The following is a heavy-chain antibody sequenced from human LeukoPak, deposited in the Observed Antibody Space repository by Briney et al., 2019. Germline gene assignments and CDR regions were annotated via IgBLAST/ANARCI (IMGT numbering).Heavy chain of an antibody. CDR1: GYTFTGYY. CDR2: INPNSGGT. Sequence: ASVKVSCKASGYTFTGYYMHWVRQAPGQGLEWMGWINPNSGGTNYAQKFQGRVTMTRDTSISTAYMELSRLRSDDTAVYYCARVRRGVGQQLHKGSRDYFDYWGQGTLVTVSS. V-gene: IGHV1-2*02. J-gene: IGHJ4*02. D-gene: IGHD6-13*01. CDR3: ARVRRGVGQQLHKGSRDYFDY.